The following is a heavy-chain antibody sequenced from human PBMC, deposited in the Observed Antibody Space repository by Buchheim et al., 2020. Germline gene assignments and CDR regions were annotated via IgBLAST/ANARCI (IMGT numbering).Heavy chain of an antibody. D-gene: IGHD6-13*01. J-gene: IGHJ4*02. Sequence: QVQLQESGPGLVTPSETLSLTCTVSGGSISSYYWSWIRQPPGKGLEWIGYIYYSGSTNYNPSLKSRVTLSVDTSKNQFSLKLSSVTAADTAVYYCARDVSSSWYFDYWGQGTL. CDR3: ARDVSSSWYFDY. V-gene: IGHV4-59*01. CDR2: IYYSGST. CDR1: GGSISSYY.